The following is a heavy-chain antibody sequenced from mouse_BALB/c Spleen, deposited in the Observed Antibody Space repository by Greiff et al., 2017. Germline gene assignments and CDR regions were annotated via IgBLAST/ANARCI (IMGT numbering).Heavy chain of an antibody. V-gene: IGHV2-6-7*01. CDR3: ARDHTTVVAPYAMDY. CDR1: GFSLTGYG. CDR2: IWGDGST. J-gene: IGHJ4*01. D-gene: IGHD1-1*01. Sequence: VQRVESGPGLVAPSQSLSITCTVSGFSLTGYGVNWVRQPPGKGLEWLGMIWGDGSTDYNSALKSRLSISKDNSKSQVFLKMNSLQTDDTARYYCARDHTTVVAPYAMDYWGQGTSVTVSS.